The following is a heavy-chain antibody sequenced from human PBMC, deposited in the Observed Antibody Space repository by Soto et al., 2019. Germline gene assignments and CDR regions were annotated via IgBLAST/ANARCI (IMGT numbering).Heavy chain of an antibody. CDR2: TDPSYCYT. CDR1: GYSFTSYW. D-gene: IGHD5-12*01. Sequence: GESLKISCKGSGYSFTSYWISRVRLMPGQGLEWMGRTDPSYCYTNYSPSFRGHVTIAADKSISTAYLQWSSRKASDTALSNSTRHSRSLYSGYYYEADVWGQGTTVTVS. J-gene: IGHJ6*02. V-gene: IGHV5-10-1*01. CDR3: TRHSRSLYSGYYYEADV.